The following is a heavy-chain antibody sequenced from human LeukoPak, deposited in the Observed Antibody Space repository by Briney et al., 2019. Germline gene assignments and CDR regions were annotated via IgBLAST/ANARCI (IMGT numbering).Heavy chain of an antibody. Sequence: PSETLSLTWTVSGGSISSSSYYWGWLRQATGKGLEWVSYIRTSGSPIYYADSVKGRFTISRANAKNSLYLQRNSLRAEDTAVYYCARDIADCSGDTCYNIRFHSWGQGTLVTVSS. V-gene: IGHV3-48*01. CDR2: IRTSGSPI. CDR3: ARDIADCSGDTCYNIRFHS. D-gene: IGHD2-15*01. J-gene: IGHJ5*01. CDR1: GGSISSSS.